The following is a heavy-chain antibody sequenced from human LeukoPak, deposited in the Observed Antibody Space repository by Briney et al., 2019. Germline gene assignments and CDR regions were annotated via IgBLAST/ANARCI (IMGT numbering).Heavy chain of an antibody. Sequence: GASAKVSCKASGYSFTGYYIHWVRQAPGQGLEWMGWIDSNSGGTKWAQNCQGSVTTTRDTSITTAYMEVSRLISDDTAVYYCARAYTYGSGQRYYWFMDVWGQGTTVTVSS. J-gene: IGHJ6*02. CDR1: GYSFTGYY. CDR3: ARAYTYGSGQRYYWFMDV. V-gene: IGHV1-2*02. D-gene: IGHD3-10*01. CDR2: IDSNSGGT.